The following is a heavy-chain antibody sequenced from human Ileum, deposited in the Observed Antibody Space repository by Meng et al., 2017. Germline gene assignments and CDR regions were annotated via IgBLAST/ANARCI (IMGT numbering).Heavy chain of an antibody. D-gene: IGHD6-19*01. J-gene: IGHJ6*02. CDR3: AREPKVYGSSYYDDMDV. CDR1: GYTFTSYC. CDR2: INPNGGST. Sequence: ASVKVSCKASGYTFTSYCMHWVRQAPGQGLEWMGIINPNGGSTSYAQKLQGRVTMTTDTSTSTVYMELSSLRSEDTAVYYCAREPKVYGSSYYDDMDVWGQGTPVTVSS. V-gene: IGHV1-46*01.